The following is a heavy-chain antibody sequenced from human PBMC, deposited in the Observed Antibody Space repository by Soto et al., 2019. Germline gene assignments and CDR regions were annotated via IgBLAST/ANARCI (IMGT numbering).Heavy chain of an antibody. V-gene: IGHV2-5*02. D-gene: IGHD5-12*01. CDR1: GFSLSTSGVG. CDR2: IYWDDDK. J-gene: IGHJ5*02. CDR3: AHANSGYDCNNWFDP. Sequence: QITLKESGPTLVKPTQTLTLTCTFSGFSLSTSGVGVGWIRQPPGKALEWLALIYWDDDKRYSPSLKSRPTVTKDTSKNQVVLTMTNMDPVDTATYYCAHANSGYDCNNWFDPWGQGTLVTVSS.